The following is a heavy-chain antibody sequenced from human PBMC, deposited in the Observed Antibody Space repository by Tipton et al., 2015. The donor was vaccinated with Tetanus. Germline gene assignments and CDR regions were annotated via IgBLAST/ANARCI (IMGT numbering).Heavy chain of an antibody. CDR2: IYYSGST. D-gene: IGHD2-8*01. J-gene: IGHJ4*02. Sequence: GLVKPSETLSLTCTVSGGSVSSGSYYWSWIRQPPGKGLEWIGYIYYSGSTNYNPSLKSRVTISVDTSKNQFSLKLSSVTAADTAVYYCARGMVSWGIFPYWGQGTLVTASS. CDR1: GGSVSSGSYY. CDR3: ARGMVSWGIFPY. V-gene: IGHV4-61*01.